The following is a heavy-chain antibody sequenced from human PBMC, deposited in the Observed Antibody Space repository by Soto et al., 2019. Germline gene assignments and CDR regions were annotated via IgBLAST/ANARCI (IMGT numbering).Heavy chain of an antibody. CDR1: GYSFTSYW. CDR3: ARILQGVTTFPGSLEVAFDI. J-gene: IGHJ3*02. V-gene: IGHV5-51*01. CDR2: IYPGDSDT. Sequence: GESLKISCKGSGYSFTSYWIGWVRQMPGKGLEWMGIIYPGDSDTRYSPSFQGQVTISADKSISTAYLQWSSLKASDTAMYYCARILQGVTTFPGSLEVAFDIWGQGTMVTVSS. D-gene: IGHD2-21*02.